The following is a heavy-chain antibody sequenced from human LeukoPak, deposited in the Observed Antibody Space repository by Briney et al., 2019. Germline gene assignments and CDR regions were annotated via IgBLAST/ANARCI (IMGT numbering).Heavy chain of an antibody. CDR1: GFTFSNYG. CDR3: AKGVDYCSGGSCPADY. J-gene: IGHJ4*02. Sequence: GGSLRLSCAASGFTFSNYGIHWVRQAPGKGLEWVAVISYDGNNKHYADSVKGRFTISRDNSKNTLFLQMNSLRAEDTAVYYCAKGVDYCSGGSCPADYWGPGTLVTVSS. CDR2: ISYDGNNK. D-gene: IGHD2-15*01. V-gene: IGHV3-30*18.